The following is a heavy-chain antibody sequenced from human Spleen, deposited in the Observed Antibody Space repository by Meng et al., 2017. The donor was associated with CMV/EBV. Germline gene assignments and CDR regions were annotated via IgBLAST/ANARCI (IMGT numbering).Heavy chain of an antibody. CDR3: ARDRAPSSSSTEFDY. Sequence: GESLKISCAASGFTFSSYAMSWVRQAPGKGLEWVSVIYSGGSNTYYADSVKGRFTISRDNSKNTLYLQMNSLRAEDTAVYYCARDRAPSSSSTEFDYWGQGTLVTVSS. J-gene: IGHJ4*02. CDR2: IYSGGSNT. D-gene: IGHD6-13*01. CDR1: GFTFSSYA. V-gene: IGHV3-23*03.